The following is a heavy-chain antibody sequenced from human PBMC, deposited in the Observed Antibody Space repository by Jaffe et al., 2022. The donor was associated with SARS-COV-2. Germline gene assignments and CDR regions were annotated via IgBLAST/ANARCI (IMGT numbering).Heavy chain of an antibody. CDR2: ISSSSSYI. D-gene: IGHD2-21*02. V-gene: IGHV3-21*01. J-gene: IGHJ5*02. Sequence: EVQLVESGGGLVKPGGSLRLSCAASGFTFSSYSMNWVRQAPGKGLEWVSSISSSSSYIYYADSVKGRFTISRDNAKNSLYLQMNSLRAEDTAVYYCARDSVVTAMGWFDPWGQGTLVTVSS. CDR1: GFTFSSYS. CDR3: ARDSVVTAMGWFDP.